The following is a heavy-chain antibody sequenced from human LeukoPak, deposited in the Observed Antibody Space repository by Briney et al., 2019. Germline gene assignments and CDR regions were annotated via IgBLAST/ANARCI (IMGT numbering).Heavy chain of an antibody. CDR3: ATRSSGWYYFDY. D-gene: IGHD6-19*01. Sequence: SETLSLTCAVSGGSISSGGYSWSWIRQPPGKGLEWIGYIYHSGSTYYNPSLKSRVTISVDRSKNQFSLKLSSVTAADTAVYYCATRSSGWYYFDYWGQGTLVTVSS. CDR2: IYHSGST. CDR1: GGSISSGGYS. V-gene: IGHV4-30-2*01. J-gene: IGHJ4*02.